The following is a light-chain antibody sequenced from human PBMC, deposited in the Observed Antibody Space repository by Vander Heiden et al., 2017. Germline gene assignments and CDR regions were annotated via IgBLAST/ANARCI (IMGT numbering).Light chain of an antibody. J-gene: IGKJ2*01. CDR3: LQSDSTPQT. CDR2: AAS. CDR1: QSISSY. V-gene: IGKV1-39*01. Sequence: DIQMTQSPSSLSASVGDRVTITCRASQSISSYLNWYQQKPGKAPKHLIYAASSLQSGVPSRFSGSGSGTDFTLTISSLQPEDFATYYCLQSDSTPQTFGQGSKLEIK.